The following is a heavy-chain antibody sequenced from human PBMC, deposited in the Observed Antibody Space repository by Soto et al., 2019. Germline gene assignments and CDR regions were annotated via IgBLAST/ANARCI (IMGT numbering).Heavy chain of an antibody. J-gene: IGHJ5*02. Sequence: GGSLRLSCEVAGFTFSAYGMHWVREAPGKGLEWVAAISHDGTNKNYGDSVKGRFTISRDNSKKTLYLQMNSLRPEDTALYYCAKDGYDKSRSSYYLFDPSGQGTLVTVAS. CDR1: GFTFSAYG. CDR3: AKDGYDKSRSSYYLFDP. D-gene: IGHD3-22*01. CDR2: ISHDGTNK. V-gene: IGHV3-30*18.